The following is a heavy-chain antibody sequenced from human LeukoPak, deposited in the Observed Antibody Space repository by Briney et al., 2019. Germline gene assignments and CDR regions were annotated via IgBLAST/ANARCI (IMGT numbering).Heavy chain of an antibody. J-gene: IGHJ4*02. CDR1: GFTFSSYS. V-gene: IGHV3-23*01. CDR2: ISGSGGST. D-gene: IGHD6-13*01. CDR3: AKSRASSGVAPAGYDY. Sequence: GGPLRLSCAASGFTFSSYSMTWVRQAPGQGLEWVSSISGSGGSTYHADSVKGRFTISRDLSKNTLYLQMNSLRAEDTAAYCCAKSRASSGVAPAGYDYWGQGTLVTVSS.